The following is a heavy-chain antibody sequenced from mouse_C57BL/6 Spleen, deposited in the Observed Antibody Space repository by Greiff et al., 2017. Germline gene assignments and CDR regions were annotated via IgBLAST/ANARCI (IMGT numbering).Heavy chain of an antibody. CDR3: ERRGVYYGYGRRDAMDY. Sequence: QVQLQQSGPELVKPGASVKISCKASGYAFSSSWMNWVKQRPGKGLEWFGRIYPGDGATNYNGKFKGKATLTADNSSSTAFMQRGSLASEESAVYFCERRGVYYGYGRRDAMDYWGQGTSVTVSS. CDR1: GYAFSSSW. J-gene: IGHJ4*01. D-gene: IGHD2-2*01. V-gene: IGHV1-82*01. CDR2: IYPGDGAT.